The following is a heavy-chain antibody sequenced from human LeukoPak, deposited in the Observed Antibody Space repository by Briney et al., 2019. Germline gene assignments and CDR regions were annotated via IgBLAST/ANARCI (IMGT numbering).Heavy chain of an antibody. J-gene: IGHJ4*02. CDR1: GFTFSSCA. CDR3: TIGASPDY. CDR2: ISGSGGST. V-gene: IGHV3-23*01. Sequence: GGSLRLSCAASGFTFSSCAMSWVRQAPGKGLEWVSAISGSGGSTYYADAVKGRFTISRDNSKNTLYLQMNSLQTENTAVYYGTIGASPDYWGQGTLVTVSS.